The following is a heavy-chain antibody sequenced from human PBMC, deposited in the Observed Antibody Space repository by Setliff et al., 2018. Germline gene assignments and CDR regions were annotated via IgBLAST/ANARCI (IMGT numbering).Heavy chain of an antibody. D-gene: IGHD3-3*01. CDR3: ARVDNFWSGPIDY. CDR2: IHHSGTT. V-gene: IGHV4-38-2*01. J-gene: IGHJ4*02. CDR1: GSSISSGYY. Sequence: SETLSLTCAVSGSSISSGYYWGWIRQPPGKGLEWIGSIHHSGTTYYNPSLKSRVTILVDTSKNQFSLKLSSVTAADTAVYYCARVDNFWSGPIDYWGQGTLVTVSS.